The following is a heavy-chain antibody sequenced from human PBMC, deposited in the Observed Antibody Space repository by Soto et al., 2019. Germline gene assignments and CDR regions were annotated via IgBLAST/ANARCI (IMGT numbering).Heavy chain of an antibody. D-gene: IGHD2-15*01. CDR2: IESGGST. Sequence: EEHLVETGGGVIQRGGCLRLSCTASGFTVSSTYMSWVRQAPGMGLEWVAVIESGGSTHYADSVKGRFTISRDIPKNMIYLQLHTLRAEDTAVYYCARWDGRCSGGSCFFDSWGQGTLVTVSS. CDR3: ARWDGRCSGGSCFFDS. CDR1: GFTVSSTY. J-gene: IGHJ4*02. V-gene: IGHV3-53*02.